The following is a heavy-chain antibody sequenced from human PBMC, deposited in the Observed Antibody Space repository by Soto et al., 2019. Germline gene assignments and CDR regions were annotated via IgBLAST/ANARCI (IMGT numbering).Heavy chain of an antibody. Sequence: QVQVVQSGAEVKKPGASVKISCKTSGYSFTDDYLHWVRQAPGQGLEWVGWINPHSGSTNFAQKFLGRVSMTRDTSINKAFMEFFSLESGDPGIYYCARAVYCGDDCYSYGMDVWGQGTTVTVSS. CDR1: GYSFTDDY. D-gene: IGHD2-21*02. CDR3: ARAVYCGDDCYSYGMDV. J-gene: IGHJ6*02. CDR2: INPHSGST. V-gene: IGHV1-2*02.